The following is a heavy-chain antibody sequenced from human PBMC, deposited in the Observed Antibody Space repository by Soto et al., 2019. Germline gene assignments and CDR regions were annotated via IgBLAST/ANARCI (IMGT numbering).Heavy chain of an antibody. Sequence: PGGSLRLSCAASGFTFNNYAMGWVRQAPGKGLEWVSAISSSGYSTYYADSVKGRFTISRDNSKNTVYLQMNNLRAEDTAVYYCAKGSVVVAAKFDSWGQGTPVTVSS. D-gene: IGHD2-21*02. V-gene: IGHV3-23*01. CDR1: GFTFNNYA. J-gene: IGHJ4*02. CDR3: AKGSVVVAAKFDS. CDR2: ISSSGYST.